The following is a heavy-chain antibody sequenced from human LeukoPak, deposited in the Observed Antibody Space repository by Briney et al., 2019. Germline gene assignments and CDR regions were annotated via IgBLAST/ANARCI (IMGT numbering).Heavy chain of an antibody. V-gene: IGHV4-34*01. CDR2: INHSGST. J-gene: IGHJ5*02. CDR1: GGSFSGYY. D-gene: IGHD4-17*01. Sequence: PSETLSLTCAVYGGSFSGYYWSWIRQPPGKGLEWIGEINHSGSTNYNPSLKSRVTISVDTSKNQFSLKLSSVTAADTAVYYCARDTGTTGEVKFDPWGQGTLVTVSS. CDR3: ARDTGTTGEVKFDP.